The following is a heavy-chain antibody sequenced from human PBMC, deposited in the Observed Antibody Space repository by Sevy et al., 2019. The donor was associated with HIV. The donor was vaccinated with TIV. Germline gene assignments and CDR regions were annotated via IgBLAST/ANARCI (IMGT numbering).Heavy chain of an antibody. CDR2: ISSSSSYT. CDR1: GFTFSDYY. D-gene: IGHD1-7*01. CDR3: ARVRNYGPFDY. V-gene: IGHV3-11*06. Sequence: GGSLRLSCAASGFTFSDYYMSWIRQAPGKGLEWVSYISSSSSYTNYADSVKGRFTISRDNAKNSLYLQMNSLRAEGMAVYYCARVRNYGPFDYWGQGTLVTVSS. J-gene: IGHJ4*02.